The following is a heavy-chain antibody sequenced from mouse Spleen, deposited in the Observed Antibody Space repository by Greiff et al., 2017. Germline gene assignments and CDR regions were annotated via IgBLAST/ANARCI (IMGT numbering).Heavy chain of an antibody. CDR3: ARSGYGNYYFDY. CDR2: ILPGSGST. J-gene: IGHJ2*01. V-gene: IGHV1-9*01. CDR1: GYTFSSYW. Sequence: VNLVESGAELMKPGASVKISCKATGYTFSSYWIEWVKQRHGHGLEWIGEILPGSGSTNYNEKFKGKATFTADTSSNTAYMQLSSLTSEDSAVYYCARSGYGNYYFDYWGQGTTPTVSS. D-gene: IGHD2-10*02.